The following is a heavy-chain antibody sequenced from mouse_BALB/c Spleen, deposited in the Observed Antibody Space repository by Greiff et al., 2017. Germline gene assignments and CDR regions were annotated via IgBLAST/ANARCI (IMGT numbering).Heavy chain of an antibody. CDR2: INPSNGGT. V-gene: IGHV1S81*02. Sequence: QVHVKQSGAELVKPGASVTLSCTASGYTFTSYYMYWVKQRPGQGLEWIGEINPSNGGTNFNEKFKSKATLTVDKSSSTAYMQLSSLTSEDSAVYYCTRYYGSSSFAYWGQGTLVTVSA. CDR3: TRYYGSSSFAY. J-gene: IGHJ3*01. CDR1: GYTFTSYY. D-gene: IGHD1-1*01.